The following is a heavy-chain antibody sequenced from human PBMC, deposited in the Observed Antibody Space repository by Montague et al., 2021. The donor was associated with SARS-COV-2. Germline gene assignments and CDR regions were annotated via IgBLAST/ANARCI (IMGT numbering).Heavy chain of an antibody. CDR1: GFTFSSYS. V-gene: IGHV3-30*04. Sequence: SLRLSCAVSGFTFSSYSMHWVRQAPGKGLEWLAVISYDATTYYHADSVRGRFSISRDDSQSTLYLQMHSLRAEDTAIYYCARDNVRGSPDYLDYWGQGTLITVSS. J-gene: IGHJ4*02. CDR2: ISYDATTY. D-gene: IGHD1-26*01. CDR3: ARDNVRGSPDYLDY.